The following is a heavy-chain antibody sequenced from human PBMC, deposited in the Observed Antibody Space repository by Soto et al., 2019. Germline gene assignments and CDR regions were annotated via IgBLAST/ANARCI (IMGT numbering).Heavy chain of an antibody. CDR1: GGTFNSYA. CDR2: IIPIFGTA. CDR3: ARAISGSKHYYFDY. D-gene: IGHD1-26*01. J-gene: IGHJ4*02. V-gene: IGHV1-69*13. Sequence: SVKVSCKASGGTFNSYAISWVRQAPGQGLEWMGGIIPIFGTANYAQKFQGRVTITADESTSTAYMELSSLRSEDTAVYYCARAISGSKHYYFDYWGQGTLVTVSS.